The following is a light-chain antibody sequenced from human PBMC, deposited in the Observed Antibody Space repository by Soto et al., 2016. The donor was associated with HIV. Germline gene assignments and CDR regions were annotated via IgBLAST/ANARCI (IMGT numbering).Light chain of an antibody. V-gene: IGKV1-5*03. J-gene: IGKJ1*01. CDR3: QQYQTEEGT. CDR2: KAS. Sequence: DIQMTQSPSTLSASVGDRVTITCRASQSISSWVAWYQQKPGKAPNLLIYKASNLESGAPSRFSGGGSGTEFTLTISSLQPDDFATYYCQQYQTEEGTFGQGTTVEIK. CDR1: QSISSW.